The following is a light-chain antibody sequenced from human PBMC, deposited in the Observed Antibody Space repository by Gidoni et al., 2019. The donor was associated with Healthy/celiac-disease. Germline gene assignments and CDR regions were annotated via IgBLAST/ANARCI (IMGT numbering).Light chain of an antibody. CDR2: DAS. J-gene: IGKJ1*01. CDR1: QSISSW. CDR3: QHLWT. Sequence: DIQMTQSPSTLSASVGDRVTITCRASQSISSWLAWYQQKPGKAPKLLIYDASSLESGVPSRFRGSGSGTEFTLTIISLQPDDFATYYCQHLWTFGQXTKVEIK. V-gene: IGKV1-5*01.